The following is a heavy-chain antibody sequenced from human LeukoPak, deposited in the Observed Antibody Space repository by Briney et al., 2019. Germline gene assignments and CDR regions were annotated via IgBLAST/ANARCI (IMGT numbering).Heavy chain of an antibody. D-gene: IGHD4-17*01. CDR2: MYSDGRT. V-gene: IGHV3-66*01. J-gene: IGHJ4*02. Sequence: GGSLRLSCEASEFTVTTNHMSWVRQAPGKGLEWVSTMYSDGRTFYADFVKGRFTISRDNSKNTLYLQMNSLRAEDTAVYYCAREEYGAHWGQGTLVTVSS. CDR3: AREEYGAH. CDR1: EFTVTTNH.